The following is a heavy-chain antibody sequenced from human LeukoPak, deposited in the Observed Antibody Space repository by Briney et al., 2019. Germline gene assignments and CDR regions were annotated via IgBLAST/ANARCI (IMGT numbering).Heavy chain of an antibody. CDR1: GYPISSGYF. J-gene: IGHJ4*02. V-gene: IGHV4-38-2*01. CDR3: GRRDGGWFGELLAY. Sequence: PSETLSLTCAVSGYPISSGYFRGCLRPPPGKGLEGIGSIYHSRSTYYTPSLKSRVTISVDKSKNQFSLKLISVPAADTAVYYCGRRDGGWFGELLAYWGQGTLVTVSS. D-gene: IGHD3-10*01. CDR2: IYHSRST.